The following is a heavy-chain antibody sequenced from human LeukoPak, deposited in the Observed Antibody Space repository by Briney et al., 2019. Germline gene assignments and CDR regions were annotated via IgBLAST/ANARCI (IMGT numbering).Heavy chain of an antibody. D-gene: IGHD5-18*01. CDR1: GYTFTSYD. CDR3: ARAGYSYGRYYYYYMDV. Sequence: GASVKVSCKASGYTFTSYDINWVRQATGQGLEWMGWMNPNSGNTGYAQKFQGRVTITADKSTSTAYMELSSLRSEDTAVYYCARAGYSYGRYYYYYMDVWGKGTTVTVSS. CDR2: MNPNSGNT. J-gene: IGHJ6*03. V-gene: IGHV1-8*03.